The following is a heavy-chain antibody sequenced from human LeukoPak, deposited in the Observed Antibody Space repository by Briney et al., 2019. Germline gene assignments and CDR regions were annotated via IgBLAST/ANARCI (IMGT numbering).Heavy chain of an antibody. Sequence: SETLSLTCTVSGASVSRNWWSCVRQPPGKGLEWIGEIHHSGGTNYNPSLKSRVTMSLDNSNNHFSLKLSSVTAADTAVYYCARHRRYCSSTSCYDAFDIWGQGTMVTVSS. J-gene: IGHJ3*02. D-gene: IGHD2-2*01. V-gene: IGHV4-4*02. CDR1: GASVSRNW. CDR2: IHHSGGT. CDR3: ARHRRYCSSTSCYDAFDI.